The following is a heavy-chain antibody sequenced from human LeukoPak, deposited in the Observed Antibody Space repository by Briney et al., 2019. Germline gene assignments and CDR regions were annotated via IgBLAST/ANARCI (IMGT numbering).Heavy chain of an antibody. CDR3: ARHPLSRRKNGALDY. D-gene: IGHD2-8*01. CDR2: IDPSDSYT. CDR1: GYIFTSYW. Sequence: GESLKISCKGSGYIFTSYWIIWVRQMPGKGLEWMGRIDPSDSYTNYSPSFQGHVTISADKSISTAYLQWSSLKASDTAMYYCARHPLSRRKNGALDYWGQGTLVTVSS. J-gene: IGHJ4*02. V-gene: IGHV5-10-1*01.